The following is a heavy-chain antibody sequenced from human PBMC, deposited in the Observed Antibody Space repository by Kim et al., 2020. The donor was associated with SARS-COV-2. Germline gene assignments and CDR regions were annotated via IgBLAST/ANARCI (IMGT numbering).Heavy chain of an antibody. J-gene: IGHJ4*02. V-gene: IGHV3-23*01. Sequence: GGSLRLSCVASGFTFSTSPMGWVRQAPGEGLEWVARISWDGAKTYYADSVKGRVTTTSDKSKNTVYLHMNSLRVEDTAIYYCAKGVTNSGFDYWGQGAQVTVSS. CDR3: AKGVTNSGFDY. CDR1: GFTFSTSP. D-gene: IGHD4-17*01. CDR2: ISWDGAKT.